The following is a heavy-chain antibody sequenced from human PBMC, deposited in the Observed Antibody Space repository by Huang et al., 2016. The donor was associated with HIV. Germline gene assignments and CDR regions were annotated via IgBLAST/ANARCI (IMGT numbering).Heavy chain of an antibody. CDR1: GGSISSSSYY. V-gene: IGHV4-39*01. D-gene: IGHD6-19*01. Sequence: LQLQESGPGLVKSSETLSLICTVSGGSISSSSYYWGWIRQPPGKGPEWIGSIYYSGNTYYNPPLKSRVTISVDTSKNQFSLNVNSVTAADTAVYYCVRHGRVAGHYYNNMDVWGRGTTVTVSS. CDR2: IYYSGNT. J-gene: IGHJ6*02. CDR3: VRHGRVAGHYYNNMDV.